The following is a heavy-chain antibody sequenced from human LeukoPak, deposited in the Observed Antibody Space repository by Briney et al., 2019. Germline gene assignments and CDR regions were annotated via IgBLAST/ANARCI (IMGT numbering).Heavy chain of an antibody. D-gene: IGHD3-10*01. Sequence: PGGSLRLSCAASGFTFSSYWMHWVRQAPGKGLEWVAVISYDGSNKYYADSVKGRFTISRDNSKNTLYLQMNSLRAEDTAVYYCARDDYYGSGSYPDYWGQGTLVTVSS. CDR3: ARDDYYGSGSYPDY. CDR2: ISYDGSNK. V-gene: IGHV3-30-3*01. J-gene: IGHJ4*02. CDR1: GFTFSSYW.